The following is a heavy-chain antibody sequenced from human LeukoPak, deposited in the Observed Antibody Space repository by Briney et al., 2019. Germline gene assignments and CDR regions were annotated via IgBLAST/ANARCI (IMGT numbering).Heavy chain of an antibody. V-gene: IGHV3-11*01. CDR2: ISSRGSTI. CDR3: ARGGGRTDLH. CDR1: GFTFNHYG. Sequence: GGSLRLSCAASGFTFNHYGMTWVRQAPGKGLEWVSSISSRGSTIYYADSVKGRFTISRDNAKNSLYLQMNSLRAEDTAVYYCARGGGRTDLHWGQGTLVTVSS. J-gene: IGHJ4*02. D-gene: IGHD1-14*01.